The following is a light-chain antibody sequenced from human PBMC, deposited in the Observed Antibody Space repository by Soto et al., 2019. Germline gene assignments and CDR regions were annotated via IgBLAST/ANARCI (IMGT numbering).Light chain of an antibody. CDR1: QSISSY. CDR3: QQSYSIPLG. CDR2: AAS. V-gene: IGKV1-39*01. Sequence: DIQMTQSPSSLSASVGDRVTITCRASQSISSYLNWYQQKPGKAPKLLIYAASSLQSGVPSRFSGSGSGTDFTLTISSLQPEDFATYYCQQSYSIPLGFGGGTKVEIK. J-gene: IGKJ4*01.